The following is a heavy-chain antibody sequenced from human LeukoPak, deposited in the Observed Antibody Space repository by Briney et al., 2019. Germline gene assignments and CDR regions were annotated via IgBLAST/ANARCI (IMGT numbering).Heavy chain of an antibody. J-gene: IGHJ4*02. Sequence: SETLSLTCAVYGGSFSGYYWSWIRQPPGKGLEWIGEINHSGSTNYNPSLKSRVTISVDTSKNQFSLKLSSVTAADTAVYYCARSVAGSFDYWGQGTLVTVSS. CDR1: GGSFSGYY. V-gene: IGHV4-34*01. D-gene: IGHD6-19*01. CDR3: ARSVAGSFDY. CDR2: INHSGST.